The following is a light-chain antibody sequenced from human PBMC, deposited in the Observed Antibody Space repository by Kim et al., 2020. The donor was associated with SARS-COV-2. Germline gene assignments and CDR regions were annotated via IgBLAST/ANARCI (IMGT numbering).Light chain of an antibody. CDR3: NSRDTSGNSYF. V-gene: IGLV3-19*01. Sequence: ALGQPVRITSQGDSLRTYYASWYQQKPGQAPVLVIYDENNRPSGIPDRFSASSSGNTASLTITGAQAEDEADYYCNSRDTSGNSYFFGTGTKVTVL. CDR2: DEN. J-gene: IGLJ1*01. CDR1: SLRTYY.